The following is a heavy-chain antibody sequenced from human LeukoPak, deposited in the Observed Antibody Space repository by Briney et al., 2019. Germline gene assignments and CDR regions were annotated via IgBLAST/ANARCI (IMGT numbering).Heavy chain of an antibody. J-gene: IGHJ4*02. V-gene: IGHV3-48*03. Sequence: GGSLRLSCAASGFTFSSYEMNWVRQAPGKGLEWVSYISSSGSPIYYADSVKGRFTISRDNAKNSLYLQMNSLRAEDTAVYYCARDYYGSGSYRFDYWGQGTLSPSPQ. CDR1: GFTFSSYE. CDR2: ISSSGSPI. CDR3: ARDYYGSGSYRFDY. D-gene: IGHD3-10*01.